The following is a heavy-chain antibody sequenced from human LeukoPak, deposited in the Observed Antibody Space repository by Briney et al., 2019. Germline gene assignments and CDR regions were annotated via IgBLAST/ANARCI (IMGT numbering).Heavy chain of an antibody. D-gene: IGHD2-15*01. CDR1: GFTFSDYY. Sequence: GGSLRLSCAASGFTFSDYYMSWIRQAPGKGLEWVSAISGSGGSTYYADSVKGRFTISRDNSKNTLYLQMNSLRAEDTAVYYCAPLGSYGMDVWGQGTTVTVSS. J-gene: IGHJ6*02. CDR3: APLGSYGMDV. CDR2: ISGSGGST. V-gene: IGHV3-23*01.